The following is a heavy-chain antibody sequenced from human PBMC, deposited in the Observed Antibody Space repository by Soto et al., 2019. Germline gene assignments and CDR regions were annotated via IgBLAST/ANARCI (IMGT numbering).Heavy chain of an antibody. J-gene: IGHJ3*02. CDR2: IYYSGST. CDR1: GGSISSGGYY. V-gene: IGHV4-31*03. D-gene: IGHD3-22*01. CDR3: RRLNYDSRGYTGDAFDI. Sequence: PSETLSLTCTVSGGSISSGGYYWSWIRQHPGKGLEWIGYIYYSGSTYYNPSLKSRVTISVATSKNQFSLKLSSVTAADTAVYYCRRLNYDSRGYTGDAFDIWGQRTMVT.